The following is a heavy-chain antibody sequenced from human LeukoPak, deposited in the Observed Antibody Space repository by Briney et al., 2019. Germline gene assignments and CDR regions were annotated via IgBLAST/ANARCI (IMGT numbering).Heavy chain of an antibody. CDR2: ISSSSSYI. J-gene: IGHJ4*02. CDR3: ARLKDGDLTN. CDR1: RFTFSSYS. D-gene: IGHD4-17*01. V-gene: IGHV3-21*01. Sequence: GRSLRLSCAASRFTFSSYSMNWVRQAPGKGLEWVSSISSSSSYIYYADSVKGRFTISRDNAKNSLYLQMNSLRAEDTAVYYCARLKDGDLTNWGQGTLVTVSS.